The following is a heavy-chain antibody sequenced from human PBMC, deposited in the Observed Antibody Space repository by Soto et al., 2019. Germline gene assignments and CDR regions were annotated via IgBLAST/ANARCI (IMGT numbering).Heavy chain of an antibody. CDR3: ASWWVVAHFTFYYGMDV. Sequence: VQLVQSGAEVKKPGSSVKVSCKASGGTFSSYAISWVRQAPGQGLEWMGGIIPIFGTANYAQKFQGRVTITADKSTSTAYMELSSLRSEDTAMYYCASWWVVAHFTFYYGMDVWGQGTTVTVS. V-gene: IGHV1-69*06. J-gene: IGHJ6*02. D-gene: IGHD2-15*01. CDR1: GGTFSSYA. CDR2: IIPIFGTA.